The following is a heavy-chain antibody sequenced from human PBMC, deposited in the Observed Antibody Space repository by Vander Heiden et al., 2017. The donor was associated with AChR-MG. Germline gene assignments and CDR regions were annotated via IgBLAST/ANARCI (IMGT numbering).Heavy chain of an antibody. Sequence: EVQLLESGGGLVQPGGSLRLSCAASGFTFSSYAMSWVRQAPGKGLEWVSAISGSGGSTYYADSVKGRFTISRDNSKNTMYLQMKSMRAEDTAVYYCASTRGRDGNWFDPWGQGTLVTVSS. V-gene: IGHV3-23*01. CDR2: ISGSGGST. CDR3: ASTRGRDGNWFDP. D-gene: IGHD3-10*01. CDR1: GFTFSSYA. J-gene: IGHJ5*02.